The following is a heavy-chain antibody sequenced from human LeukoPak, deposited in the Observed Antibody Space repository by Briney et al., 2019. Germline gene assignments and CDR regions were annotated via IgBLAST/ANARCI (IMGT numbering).Heavy chain of an antibody. J-gene: IGHJ4*02. CDR2: MSGSGGSI. Sequence: PGGSLRLSCGASGFTFSSYAMNWVRQAPGKGLEWVSGMSGSGGSIYYTDSVKGRFTISRDNSKNTLYLQMNSLRAEDTAVYYCAKVGQWLAYFDYWGQGTLVTVSS. D-gene: IGHD6-19*01. V-gene: IGHV3-23*01. CDR3: AKVGQWLAYFDY. CDR1: GFTFSSYA.